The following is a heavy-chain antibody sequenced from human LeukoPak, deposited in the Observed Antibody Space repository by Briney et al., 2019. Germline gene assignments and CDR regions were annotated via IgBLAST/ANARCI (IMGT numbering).Heavy chain of an antibody. V-gene: IGHV3-7*01. CDR3: ARLGGIAAAGLDAFDI. D-gene: IGHD6-13*01. Sequence: GGSLRLSCAASGFTFSSYAMNWVRQAPGKGLEWVANIKQGGSEKYYVDSVKGRFTISRDNAKNSLYLQMNSLRAEDTAVYYCARLGGIAAAGLDAFDIWGQGTMVTVSS. CDR1: GFTFSSYA. CDR2: IKQGGSEK. J-gene: IGHJ3*02.